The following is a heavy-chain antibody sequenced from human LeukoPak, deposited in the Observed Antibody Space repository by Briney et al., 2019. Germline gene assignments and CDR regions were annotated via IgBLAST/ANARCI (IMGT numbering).Heavy chain of an antibody. Sequence: GGSLRLSCAASGFTFSDYYMSWVRQAPGKGLEWVSFLSGSGEIIYYADSVKGRFTISRDNAKNSLYLQMNSLRAEDTAVYHCARAGQNNWFDPWGQGTLVTVSS. CDR2: LSGSGEII. J-gene: IGHJ5*02. CDR1: GFTFSDYY. V-gene: IGHV3-11*01. CDR3: ARAGQNNWFDP.